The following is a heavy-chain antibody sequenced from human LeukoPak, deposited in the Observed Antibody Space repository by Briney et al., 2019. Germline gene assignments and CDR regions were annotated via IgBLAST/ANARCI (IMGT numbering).Heavy chain of an antibody. V-gene: IGHV4-59*01. CDR1: GGSISSYY. Sequence: SETLSLTCTVSGGSISSYYWSWIRQPPGKGPEWIGYIYYSGSTNYNPSLKSRVTISVDTSKNQFSLKLSSVTAADTAVYYCARMMTTVVTPGFDYWGQGTLVTVSS. D-gene: IGHD4-23*01. CDR3: ARMMTTVVTPGFDY. CDR2: IYYSGST. J-gene: IGHJ4*02.